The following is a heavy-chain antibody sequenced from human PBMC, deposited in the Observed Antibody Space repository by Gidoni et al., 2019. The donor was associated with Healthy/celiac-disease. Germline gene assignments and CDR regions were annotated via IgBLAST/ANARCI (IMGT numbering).Heavy chain of an antibody. J-gene: IGHJ6*02. CDR1: GGTFSSYA. CDR2: IIPIFGTA. V-gene: IGHV1-69*01. D-gene: IGHD3-3*01. CDR3: ARDSLTPFGVVISPHYYYGMDV. Sequence: QVQLVQSGAEVKKPGSSVKVSCKASGGTFSSYAISWVRQAPGQGLEWMGGIIPIFGTANYAQKFQGRVTITADESTSTAYMELTSLRSEDTAVYYCARDSLTPFGVVISPHYYYGMDVWGQGTTVTVSS.